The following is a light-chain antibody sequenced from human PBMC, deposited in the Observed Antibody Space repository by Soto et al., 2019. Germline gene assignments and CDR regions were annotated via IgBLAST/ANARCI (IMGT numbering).Light chain of an antibody. CDR3: RSYTSSVLYV. V-gene: IGLV2-14*01. CDR1: SSHVGGYNY. Sequence: THPGSVPASRRRSITIPCTAPSSHVGGYNYVSWYQQHPGKAPDLMIYEVSSRPAGVSSRFSGSTSGNTASRTISGLQAEDEADYYRRSYTSSVLYVFGTGTKVTVL. J-gene: IGLJ1*01. CDR2: EVS.